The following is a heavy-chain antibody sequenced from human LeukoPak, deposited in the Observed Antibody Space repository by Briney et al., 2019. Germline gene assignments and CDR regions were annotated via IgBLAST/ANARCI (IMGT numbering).Heavy chain of an antibody. CDR2: MNPNSGNT. CDR3: ARDRGSAYYDILTGYYGDDAFDI. Sequence: APVKVSCKASGYTFTSYDINWVRQATGQGLEWMGWMNPNSGNTGYAQKFQGRVTITRNTSISTAYMELSSLRSEDTAVYYCARDRGSAYYDILTGYYGDDAFDIWGQGTMVTVSS. D-gene: IGHD3-9*01. V-gene: IGHV1-8*03. J-gene: IGHJ3*02. CDR1: GYTFTSYD.